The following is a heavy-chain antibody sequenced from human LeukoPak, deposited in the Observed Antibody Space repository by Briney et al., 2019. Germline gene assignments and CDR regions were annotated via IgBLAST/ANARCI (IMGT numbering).Heavy chain of an antibody. CDR3: ARDIGYGSGSYSALVFDY. J-gene: IGHJ4*02. Sequence: GASVKVSCKASGYTFTNYYMHWVRQAPGRGLEWMGIINPSGGSTSYAQKFQGRVTMTRDTSTSTVYMELSSLRSEDTAVYYCARDIGYGSGSYSALVFDYWGQGTLVTVSS. CDR1: GYTFTNYY. V-gene: IGHV1-46*01. CDR2: INPSGGST. D-gene: IGHD3-10*01.